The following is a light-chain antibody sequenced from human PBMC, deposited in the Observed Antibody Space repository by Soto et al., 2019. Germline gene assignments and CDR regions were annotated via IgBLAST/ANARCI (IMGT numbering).Light chain of an antibody. V-gene: IGKV1-8*01. CDR2: AAS. CDR1: QGISSY. CDR3: QQYYSYPHP. J-gene: IGKJ1*01. Sequence: AIRMTQSPSSFSASTGDRVTITCRASQGISSYLAWYQQKPGKAPKLLIYAASTFQSGVPSRFSGSGSGTDFTLTISCLQSEDFPTYYCQQYYSYPHPFGQGTKVQIK.